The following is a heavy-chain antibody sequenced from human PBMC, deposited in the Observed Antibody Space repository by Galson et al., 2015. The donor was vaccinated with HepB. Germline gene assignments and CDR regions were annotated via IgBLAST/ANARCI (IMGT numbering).Heavy chain of an antibody. Sequence: QSGAEVKKPGDSLKISCKGSGYSFASYWIGWVRQMPGRGLEWMGLVNPADSDTRYSPSFQGQITFSADKSLNTAYLQWSSLKASDTAIYYCVRHAFGVVDYWGQGTLVTVSS. CDR1: GYSFASYW. CDR3: VRHAFGVVDY. V-gene: IGHV5-51*01. J-gene: IGHJ4*02. D-gene: IGHD2-21*01. CDR2: VNPADSDT.